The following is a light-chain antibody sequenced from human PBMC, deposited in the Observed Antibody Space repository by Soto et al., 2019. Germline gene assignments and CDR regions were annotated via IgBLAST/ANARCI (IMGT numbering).Light chain of an antibody. CDR2: GAS. Sequence: DILMTQSPGSLSVSPGERVTLSCRASQSVGSDLAWYQQKPGKAPRLLRYGASTRATGIPARLSGSGYGTEFTLTISSMQSEDSAVYLCQQYANWTKTFGHGTRLEIK. V-gene: IGKV3-15*01. CDR1: QSVGSD. CDR3: QQYANWTKT. J-gene: IGKJ5*01.